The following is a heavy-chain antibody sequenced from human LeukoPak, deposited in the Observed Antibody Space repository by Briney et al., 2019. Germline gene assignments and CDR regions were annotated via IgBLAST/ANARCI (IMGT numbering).Heavy chain of an antibody. CDR2: ISYDGSNK. CDR1: GFTFSSYG. Sequence: GGSLRLSCAASGFTFSSYGMHWVRQAPGKGLEWVAVISYDGSNKYYADPVKGRFTISRDNSKNTLYLQMNSLRAEDTAVYYCAKDLAGVYYYYYGMDVWGQGTTVTVSS. V-gene: IGHV3-30*18. CDR3: AKDLAGVYYYYYGMDV. J-gene: IGHJ6*02.